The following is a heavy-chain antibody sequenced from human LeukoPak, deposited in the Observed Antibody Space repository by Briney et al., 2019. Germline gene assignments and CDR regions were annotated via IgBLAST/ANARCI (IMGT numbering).Heavy chain of an antibody. CDR1: GGSTNTYY. V-gene: IGHV4-59*01. D-gene: IGHD1-26*01. Sequence: SETLSLTCTISGGSTNTYYWSWIRQPPGKGLEWIGYIYYIGSTNYSPSLKSRATISVDTSKNQFSLKLSSVTAADTAVYYCARSRAFNSGAFDPWGQGSLVTVSS. CDR3: ARSRAFNSGAFDP. CDR2: IYYIGST. J-gene: IGHJ5*02.